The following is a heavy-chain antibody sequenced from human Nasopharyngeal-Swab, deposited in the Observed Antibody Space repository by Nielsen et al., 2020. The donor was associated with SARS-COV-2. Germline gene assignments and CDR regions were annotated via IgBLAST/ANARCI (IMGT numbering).Heavy chain of an antibody. CDR3: ASVRGYYYGMDV. CDR2: IYHSGST. Sequence: RQAPGKGLEWIGYIYHSGSTYYNPSLKSRVTISVDRSNNQFSLKLSSVIAADTAVYYCASVRGYYYGMDVWGQGTTVTVSS. V-gene: IGHV4-30-2*01. D-gene: IGHD3-10*01. J-gene: IGHJ6*02.